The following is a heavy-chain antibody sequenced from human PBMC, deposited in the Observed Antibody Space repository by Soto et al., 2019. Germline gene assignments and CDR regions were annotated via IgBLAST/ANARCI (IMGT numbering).Heavy chain of an antibody. Sequence: QVQLQQWGAGLLKPSETLSLTCAVYGGSLSGYYWSWIRQPPGKGLEWIGEIKHSGSTNCNPSLKSRVTISVDTSKNQFSLKLSSVTAADTAVYYCARGRYCSGGSCYLPSYYYYGMDVWGQGTTVTVSS. V-gene: IGHV4-34*01. CDR2: IKHSGST. J-gene: IGHJ6*02. D-gene: IGHD2-15*01. CDR1: GGSLSGYY. CDR3: ARGRYCSGGSCYLPSYYYYGMDV.